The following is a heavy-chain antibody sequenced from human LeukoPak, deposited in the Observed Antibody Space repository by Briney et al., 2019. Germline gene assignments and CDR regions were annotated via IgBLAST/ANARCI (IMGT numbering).Heavy chain of an antibody. CDR2: INPNSGGT. J-gene: IGHJ4*02. CDR1: GYTFTGYY. V-gene: IGHV1-2*02. D-gene: IGHD4-17*01. CDR3: ARWAGGTVATLAFDY. Sequence: ASVKVSCKASGYTFTGYYMQWVRQAPGQGLEWVGWINPNSGGTNYAQKFQGRVTMTRDTSISTAYMELSRLRSDDTAVYYCARWAGGTVATLAFDYWGQGTLVTVSS.